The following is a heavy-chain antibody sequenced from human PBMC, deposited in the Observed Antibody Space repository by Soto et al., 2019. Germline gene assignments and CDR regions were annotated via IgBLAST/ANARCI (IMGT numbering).Heavy chain of an antibody. CDR3: AREVWVAGLLYYFDF. J-gene: IGHJ4*02. V-gene: IGHV4-4*07. CDR2: ISSNGNT. CDR1: DGAIIGNF. D-gene: IGHD6-19*01. Sequence: PSETLSLTCTVSDGAIIGNFFTLIRHPSGKGLEWIGRISSNGNTDYNPSLKSRVTMSIDTSKNHFSLDLISVTASDTAIYYCAREVWVAGLLYYFDFWGQGTLVTVSS.